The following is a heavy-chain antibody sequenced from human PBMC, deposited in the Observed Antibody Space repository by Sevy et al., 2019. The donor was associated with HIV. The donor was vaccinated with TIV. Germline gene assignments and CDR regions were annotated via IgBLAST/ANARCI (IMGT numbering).Heavy chain of an antibody. J-gene: IGHJ4*02. CDR1: GFTVSDTY. Sequence: GGSLRLSWAASGFTVSDTYMNWVRQAPGKGLEWVSLIYAGGHTLYADSVKGRFIISRVNSKNTLYLQMNALKAEDTAVYFCARGWQGGDYLRNWGQGTLVTVSS. CDR2: IYAGGHT. D-gene: IGHD4-17*01. CDR3: ARGWQGGDYLRN. V-gene: IGHV3-53*01.